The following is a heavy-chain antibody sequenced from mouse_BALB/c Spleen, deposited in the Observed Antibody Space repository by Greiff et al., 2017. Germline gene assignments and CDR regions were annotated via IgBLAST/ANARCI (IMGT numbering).Heavy chain of an antibody. CDR1: GYTFTSYW. CDR3: ARFVITTVFDY. J-gene: IGHJ2*01. D-gene: IGHD1-1*01. V-gene: IGHV1-7*01. CDR2: INPSTGYT. Sequence: QVQLQQSGAELAKPGASVKMSCKASGYTFTSYWMHWVKQRPGQGLEWIGYINPSTGYTEYNQKFKDKATLTADKSSSTAYMQLSSLTSEDSAVYYCARFVITTVFDYWGQGTTLTVSS.